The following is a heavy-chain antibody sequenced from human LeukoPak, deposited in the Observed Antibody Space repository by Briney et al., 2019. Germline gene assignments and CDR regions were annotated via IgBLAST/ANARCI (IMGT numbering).Heavy chain of an antibody. D-gene: IGHD3-9*01. J-gene: IGHJ4*02. V-gene: IGHV1-24*01. CDR3: AMTDRYAGRPFEY. CDR1: GYILTEVA. Sequence: GASVKLSCKVSGYILTEVAINWVRRAPRKGLGGIGGFDPEYGEDGETLFAQKCQGRVTMTEDASTDTAYMVLSSLRSAATAVYYCAMTDRYAGRPFEYWGQGTLVTVSS. CDR2: FDPEYGEDGET.